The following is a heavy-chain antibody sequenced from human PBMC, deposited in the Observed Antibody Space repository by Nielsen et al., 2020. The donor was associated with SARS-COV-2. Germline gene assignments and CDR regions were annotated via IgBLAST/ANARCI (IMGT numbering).Heavy chain of an antibody. CDR2: ISSSSSYI. CDR3: AFRIAAAAKGFVDY. D-gene: IGHD6-25*01. CDR1: GFTFSSYS. Sequence: GGSLRLSCAASGFTFSSYSMNWVRQAPGKGLEWVSSISSSSSYIYYADSVKGRFTISRDNAKNSLYLQMNSLRAEDTALYYCAFRIAAAAKGFVDYWGQGTLVTVSS. V-gene: IGHV3-21*04. J-gene: IGHJ4*02.